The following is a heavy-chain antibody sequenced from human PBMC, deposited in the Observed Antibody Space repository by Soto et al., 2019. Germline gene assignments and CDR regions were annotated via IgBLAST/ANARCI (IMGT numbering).Heavy chain of an antibody. D-gene: IGHD6-13*01. Sequence: EVQLVESGGGLVQPGGSLRLSCAASGFTFSRNWMSWVRQAPGKGLEWVANIKQDGSEENYADSVKGRFTISRDNGKTSVYLQRNRLRAEDTAVYFCARERGFLGSSWYGPLAYWGQGILVTVSS. CDR2: IKQDGSEE. V-gene: IGHV3-7*01. J-gene: IGHJ4*02. CDR1: GFTFSRNW. CDR3: ARERGFLGSSWYGPLAY.